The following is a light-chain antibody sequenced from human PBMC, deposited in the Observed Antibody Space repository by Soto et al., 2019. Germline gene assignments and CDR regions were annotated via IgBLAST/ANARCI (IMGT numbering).Light chain of an antibody. Sequence: QSVLTHPPSTSGTPGQRVTISCSGSRSNIGSNTVTWYQQLPGTAPKLLIYSNNQRPSGVPDRFSGSKSGTSASLAISGPQSEDEADYYCAAWDDSLNGSYVFGTGTKVTV. J-gene: IGLJ1*01. V-gene: IGLV1-44*01. CDR3: AAWDDSLNGSYV. CDR2: SNN. CDR1: RSNIGSNT.